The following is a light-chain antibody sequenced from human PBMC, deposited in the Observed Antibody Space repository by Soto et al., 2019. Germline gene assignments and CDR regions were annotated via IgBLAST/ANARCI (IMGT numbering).Light chain of an antibody. V-gene: IGKV3-20*01. Sequence: EIVLTQSPGTLSLSQGERATLSCRASQSVFTKYLDWYQQKSGQAPRLLIYATSSTAAVIPDRFSGSGSGTDSTPTISRLEPEDAAVYYCQQYAGSPRTFGQGTKVEIK. J-gene: IGKJ1*01. CDR3: QQYAGSPRT. CDR2: ATS. CDR1: QSVFTKY.